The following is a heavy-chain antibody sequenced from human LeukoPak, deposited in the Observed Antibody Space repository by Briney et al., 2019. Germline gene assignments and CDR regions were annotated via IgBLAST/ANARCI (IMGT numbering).Heavy chain of an antibody. Sequence: GGSLRLSCAASGFTFSSYGMHWVRQAPGKGLEWVAVIWYDGSNKYYADSVKGRFTISRDNSKNTLYLQMNSLRAEDTAVYYCARDGDIVVVTASIGGWFDPWGQGTLVTVSS. D-gene: IGHD2-21*02. CDR2: IWYDGSNK. CDR1: GFTFSSYG. V-gene: IGHV3-33*01. CDR3: ARDGDIVVVTASIGGWFDP. J-gene: IGHJ5*02.